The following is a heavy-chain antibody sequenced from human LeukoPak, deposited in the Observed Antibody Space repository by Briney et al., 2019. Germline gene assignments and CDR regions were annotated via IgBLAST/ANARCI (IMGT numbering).Heavy chain of an antibody. D-gene: IGHD1-7*01. Sequence: SQTLSLTCTVSGGSISSGGYYWSWIRQHPGKGLEWIGYIYYSGSTYYNPSLKSRVTISVDTSKNKFSLKLSSVTAADTAVYYCARTAGTTMKGNWFDPWGQGTLVTVSS. V-gene: IGHV4-31*03. CDR3: ARTAGTTMKGNWFDP. CDR1: GGSISSGGYY. J-gene: IGHJ5*02. CDR2: IYYSGST.